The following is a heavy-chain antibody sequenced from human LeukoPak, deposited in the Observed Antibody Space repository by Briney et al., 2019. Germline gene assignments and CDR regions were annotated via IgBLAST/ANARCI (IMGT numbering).Heavy chain of an antibody. CDR1: GGSVSSNSAA. D-gene: IGHD3-22*01. J-gene: IGHJ4*02. Sequence: SQTLSLTCAISGGSVSSNSAAWNWIRQSPSRGLEWLGRTYYRSKWYNDYAVSVKSRITINPDTSKNQFSLQLNSVTPEDTAVYYCARDYGYYDSSGYYYYFDYWGQGTLVTVSS. V-gene: IGHV6-1*01. CDR2: TYYRSKWYN. CDR3: ARDYGYYDSSGYYYYFDY.